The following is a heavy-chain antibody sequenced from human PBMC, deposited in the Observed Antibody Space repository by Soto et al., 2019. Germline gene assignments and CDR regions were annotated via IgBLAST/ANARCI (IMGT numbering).Heavy chain of an antibody. CDR2: IIPIFGTA. D-gene: IGHD6-13*01. Sequence: QVQLVQSGAEVKKPGSSVKVSCKASGGTFSSYAISWVRQAPGQGLEWMGGIIPIFGTANYAQKFQGRVTITADESTSTAYMEMSSLRSEVTAVYYCARSRYSSSWYPNWFDPWGPGTLVTVSS. J-gene: IGHJ5*02. CDR3: ARSRYSSSWYPNWFDP. V-gene: IGHV1-69*01. CDR1: GGTFSSYA.